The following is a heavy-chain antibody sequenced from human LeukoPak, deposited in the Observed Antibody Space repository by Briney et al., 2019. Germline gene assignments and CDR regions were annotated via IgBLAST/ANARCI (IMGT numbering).Heavy chain of an antibody. CDR2: IYHSEST. CDR3: ARVGAVAGYDY. V-gene: IGHV4-4*02. J-gene: IGHJ4*02. CDR1: GGSLSSSNW. D-gene: IGHD6-19*01. Sequence: SGTLSLTCALSGGSLSSSNWWSWVLQPPGKGLEWIVEIYHSESTNYNPSLKTRVTISVDKSKNQFSLKLSSVTGADTAVYYCARVGAVAGYDYWGQGTLVTVS.